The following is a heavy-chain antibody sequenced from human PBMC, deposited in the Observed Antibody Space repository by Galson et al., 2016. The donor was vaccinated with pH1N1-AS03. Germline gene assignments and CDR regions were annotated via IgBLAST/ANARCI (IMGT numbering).Heavy chain of an antibody. Sequence: SLRLSCAASGFAVRANAMSWVRQAPGKGLEWVSAIDGGRENTHHADSVKGRFTISRDNSKNTLYLQMHSLRPEDTAVYYCAKDVLSWAFDHWGQGALVTVSS. V-gene: IGHV3-23*01. CDR2: IDGGRENT. D-gene: IGHD1-26*01. CDR1: GFAVRANA. CDR3: AKDVLSWAFDH. J-gene: IGHJ4*02.